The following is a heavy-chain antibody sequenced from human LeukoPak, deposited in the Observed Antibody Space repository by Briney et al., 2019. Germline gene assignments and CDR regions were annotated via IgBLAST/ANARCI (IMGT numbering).Heavy chain of an antibody. Sequence: PSETLSLTCAVYGGSFSGYYWSWIRQPPGKGLEWIGEINHSGSTNYNPSLKSRVTISVDTSKNQFSLKLSSVTAADTAVYYCARHGIPLETYYYMDVWGKGTTVTISS. CDR3: ARHGIPLETYYYMDV. V-gene: IGHV4-34*01. J-gene: IGHJ6*03. CDR1: GGSFSGYY. CDR2: INHSGST. D-gene: IGHD5-18*01.